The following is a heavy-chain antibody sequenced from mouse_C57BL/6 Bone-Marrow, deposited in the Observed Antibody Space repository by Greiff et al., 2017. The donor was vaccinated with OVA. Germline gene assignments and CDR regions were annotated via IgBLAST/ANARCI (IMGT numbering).Heavy chain of an antibody. V-gene: IGHV1-81*01. D-gene: IGHD1-1*01. CDR1: GYTFTSYG. Sequence: QVQLQQSGAELARPWASVKLSCKASGYTFTSYGISWVKQRTGQGLEWIGEIYPRSGNTYYNEKFKGKATLTADKSSSTAYMELRSLTSEDSAVYFCARGIITTVVPFDDWGQGTTLTVAS. J-gene: IGHJ2*01. CDR2: IYPRSGNT. CDR3: ARGIITTVVPFDD.